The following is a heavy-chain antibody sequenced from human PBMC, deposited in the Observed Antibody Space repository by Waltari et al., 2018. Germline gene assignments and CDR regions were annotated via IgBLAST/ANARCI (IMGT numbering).Heavy chain of an antibody. V-gene: IGHV4-38-2*01. CDR1: GYSISRGYY. CDR2: IYHSGST. Sequence: QVQLQESGPGLVKPSETLSLTCAVSGYSISRGYYWGWIRQPPGKGLEWIGSIYHSGSTYYNPSLKSRVTISVDTSKNQFSLKLSSVTAADTAVYYCARMIYDILTGLNFDYWGQGTLVTVSS. D-gene: IGHD3-9*01. J-gene: IGHJ4*02. CDR3: ARMIYDILTGLNFDY.